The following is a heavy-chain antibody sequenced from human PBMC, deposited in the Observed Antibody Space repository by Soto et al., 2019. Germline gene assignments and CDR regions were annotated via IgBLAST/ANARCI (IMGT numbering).Heavy chain of an antibody. CDR2: INAYNGKT. Sequence: ASVKVSCKGSGYTFTSYGIHWVRQAPGQGLEWMGWINAYNGKTNYAQKVKGRVSMTKDSSTNTAYMELRSLRSDDTAIYYCARDPDFWGGNLDQWGRGTLVT. D-gene: IGHD3-3*01. CDR1: GYTFTSYG. CDR3: ARDPDFWGGNLDQ. V-gene: IGHV1-18*01. J-gene: IGHJ4*02.